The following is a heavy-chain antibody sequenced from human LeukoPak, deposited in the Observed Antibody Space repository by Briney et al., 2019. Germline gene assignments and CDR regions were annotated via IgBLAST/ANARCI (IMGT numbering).Heavy chain of an antibody. CDR2: ISGSGSST. CDR1: GFTVSTNS. V-gene: IGHV3-23*01. J-gene: IGHJ5*02. Sequence: GGSLRLSCTVSGFTVSTNSMSWVRQAPGKGLEWVSAISGSGSSTYYADSVKGRFTISRDNSKNTLYLQMNSLRAEDTAIYYCAGYCNTTSCYSSPNWFDPWGQGTLVTVSS. D-gene: IGHD2-2*01. CDR3: AGYCNTTSCYSSPNWFDP.